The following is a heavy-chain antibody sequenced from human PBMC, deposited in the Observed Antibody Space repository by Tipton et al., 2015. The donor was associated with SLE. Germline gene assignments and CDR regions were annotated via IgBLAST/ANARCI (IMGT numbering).Heavy chain of an antibody. CDR1: GASISVASSY. CDR3: ARIRVAGGYYFDY. CDR2: IFTSGST. Sequence: TLSLTCTVSGASISVASSYWSWIRQPAGKGLEWIGQIFTSGSTNYNPSLKSRVTISLDTSKNQLSLKLTSVTAADTAVYYCARIRVAGGYYFDYWGQGTLVTVSS. V-gene: IGHV4-61*09. D-gene: IGHD6-19*01. J-gene: IGHJ4*02.